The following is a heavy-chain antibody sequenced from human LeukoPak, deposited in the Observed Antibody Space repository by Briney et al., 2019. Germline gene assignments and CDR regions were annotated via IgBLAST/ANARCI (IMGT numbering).Heavy chain of an antibody. D-gene: IGHD3-9*01. J-gene: IGHJ6*02. V-gene: IGHV3-33*01. CDR1: GFTFSSYG. Sequence: GGSLRLSCAASGFTFSSYGMHWVRQAPGKGLEWVADIWYDGSNKYYVDSVKGRFTISRDNSKNTLYLQMNSLRAEDTAVYYYARDLRLHYDILTGYYYYYGMDGWGQGTTVTVSS. CDR2: IWYDGSNK. CDR3: ARDLRLHYDILTGYYYYYGMDG.